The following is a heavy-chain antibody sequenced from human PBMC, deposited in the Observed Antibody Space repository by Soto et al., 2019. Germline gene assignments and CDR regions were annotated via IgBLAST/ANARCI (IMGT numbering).Heavy chain of an antibody. CDR1: GFIFSSYT. Sequence: EVQLLQSGGGLVQPGESLRLSCAASGFIFSSYTMSWVRQAPGKGLEWVSVISGSGGSPYHADSVQGRFTISRANPKNTLYLQMNSLRAEDTAIYYCAKARCSSATCYVPDYWGQGTLVTVSS. J-gene: IGHJ4*02. D-gene: IGHD2-2*01. CDR2: ISGSGGSP. V-gene: IGHV3-23*01. CDR3: AKARCSSATCYVPDY.